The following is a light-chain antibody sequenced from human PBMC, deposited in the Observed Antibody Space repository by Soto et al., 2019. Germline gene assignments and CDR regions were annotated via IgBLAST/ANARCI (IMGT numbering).Light chain of an antibody. CDR2: AAS. Sequence: DIQMTQSPASLSGCVGDRGTITCRARQGISDDVAWYQQKPGKVPKLLICAASTLQSGVPSRFSGSGSGREFTLTISRLQPEDVPTHHSHQYNSAPPLTFGGGNKVEIK. CDR3: HQYNSAPPLT. V-gene: IGKV1-27*01. J-gene: IGKJ4*01. CDR1: QGISDD.